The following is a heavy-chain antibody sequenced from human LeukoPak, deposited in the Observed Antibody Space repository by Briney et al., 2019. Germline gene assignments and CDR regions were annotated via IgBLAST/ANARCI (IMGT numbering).Heavy chain of an antibody. CDR1: GFTFSSYA. Sequence: GRSLRLSCAASGFTFSSYAMHWVRQAPGKGLEWAAVISYDGSNKYYADSVKGRFTISRDNSKNTLYLQMNSLRAEDTAVYYCARDYYDSSGYYHDPGWGQGTLVTVSS. CDR2: ISYDGSNK. V-gene: IGHV3-30-3*01. J-gene: IGHJ4*02. CDR3: ARDYYDSSGYYHDPG. D-gene: IGHD3-22*01.